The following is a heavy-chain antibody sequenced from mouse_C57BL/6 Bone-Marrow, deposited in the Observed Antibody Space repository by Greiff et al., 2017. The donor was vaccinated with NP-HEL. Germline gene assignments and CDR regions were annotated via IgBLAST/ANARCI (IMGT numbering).Heavy chain of an antibody. J-gene: IGHJ4*01. V-gene: IGHV1-80*01. CDR2: IYPGDGDP. D-gene: IGHD1-1*01. CDR3: ARGDDGSSRFGYAMDY. Sequence: QVQLQQSGAELVKPGASVTISCKASGYAFSSYWMHWVQERPGKGLEWIGQIYPGDGDPKYNGKFKGKATLTADKSSSTAYMQVSSLTSEDSAGDFCARGDDGSSRFGYAMDYWGQGTSVTVSA. CDR1: GYAFSSYW.